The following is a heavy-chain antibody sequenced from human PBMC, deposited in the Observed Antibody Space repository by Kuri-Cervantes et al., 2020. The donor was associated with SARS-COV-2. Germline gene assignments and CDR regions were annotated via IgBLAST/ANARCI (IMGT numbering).Heavy chain of an antibody. V-gene: IGHV4-39*01. J-gene: IGHJ6*03. CDR1: GGSISSSSYY. Sequence: ESLKISCTVSGGSISSSSYYWGWIRQPPGKGLEWIGSIYYSGSTYYNPSLKSRVTISVDTSKNQFSLKLSSVTAADTAVYYCARGHRDSSSGSYYYYMDVWGKGTTVTVSS. CDR3: ARGHRDSSSGSYYYYMDV. D-gene: IGHD6-6*01. CDR2: IYYSGST.